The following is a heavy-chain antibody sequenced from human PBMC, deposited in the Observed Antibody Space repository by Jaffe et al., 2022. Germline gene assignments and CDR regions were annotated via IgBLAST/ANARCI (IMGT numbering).Heavy chain of an antibody. J-gene: IGHJ4*02. CDR3: ARLDVTQGFFAY. CDR1: GVSISSSSYY. V-gene: IGHV4-39*02. Sequence: QLQLQESGPGLVKPSETLSLTCTVSGVSISSSSYYWGWIRQPPGKGLEWIGSIYYSGSTYYNPSLKSRVTVSVDTSKNHFSLRLSSVTAADTAVYYCARLDVTQGFFAYWGQGTLVTVSS. D-gene: IGHD3-3*01. CDR2: IYYSGST.